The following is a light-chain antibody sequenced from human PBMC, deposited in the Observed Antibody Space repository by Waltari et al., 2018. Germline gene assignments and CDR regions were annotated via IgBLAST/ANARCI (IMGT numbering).Light chain of an antibody. CDR2: GAS. CDR1: QTLNNNF. CDR3: QQYDGSILT. V-gene: IGKV3-20*01. Sequence: IVLPQSPDTLSFSPGHTSTLSCRASQTLNNNFLVWYQQKPGQAPRLLIHGASSRATGFPDRFSGSGSGTDFTLTISRLEPEDVAVYYCQQYDGSILTFGGGTKVEI. J-gene: IGKJ4*01.